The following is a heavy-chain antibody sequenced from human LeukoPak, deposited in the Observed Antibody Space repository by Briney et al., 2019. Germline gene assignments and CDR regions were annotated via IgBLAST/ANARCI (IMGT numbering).Heavy chain of an antibody. CDR3: AKDMGLQRYYFDY. CDR1: GFTFSSYA. Sequence: PGGSLRLSSAASGFTFSSYAMSWVRQAPGKGLEWVSAISGSGGSTYYADSVKGRFTISRDNSKNTLYLQMNSLRAEDTAVYYCAKDMGLQRYYFDYWGQGTLVTVSS. V-gene: IGHV3-23*01. CDR2: ISGSGGST. J-gene: IGHJ4*02. D-gene: IGHD5-24*01.